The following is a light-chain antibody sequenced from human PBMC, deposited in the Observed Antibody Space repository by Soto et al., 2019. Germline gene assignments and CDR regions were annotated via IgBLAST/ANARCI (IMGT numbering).Light chain of an antibody. J-gene: IGLJ3*02. CDR1: SGHSTYA. CDR2: LNADGSY. Sequence: QSVLTQSPSASASLGASVELTCTLSSGHSTYAIAWHQQRPEKGPRYLMKLNADGSYTKGDGIPDRFSGSSSGTERYLTISSLQSEDEADYYCQTWVTGIRVFGGGTKLTVL. CDR3: QTWVTGIRV. V-gene: IGLV4-69*01.